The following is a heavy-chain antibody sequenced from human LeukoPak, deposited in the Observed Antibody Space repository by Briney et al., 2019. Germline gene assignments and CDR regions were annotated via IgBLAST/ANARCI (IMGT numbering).Heavy chain of an antibody. J-gene: IGHJ6*03. V-gene: IGHV3-15*01. CDR3: TTVGSSWYFDYYYYYMDV. D-gene: IGHD6-13*01. CDR1: GFTFSKAR. Sequence: GGSLRLSCAASGFTFSKARMSWVRQAPGKGLEWVGRIKSKTDGGTTDYAATVKGRFTISRDDSKNTLYLQMNSLKTEDTAVYYCTTVGSSWYFDYYYYYMDVWGKGTTVTVSS. CDR2: IKSKTDGGTT.